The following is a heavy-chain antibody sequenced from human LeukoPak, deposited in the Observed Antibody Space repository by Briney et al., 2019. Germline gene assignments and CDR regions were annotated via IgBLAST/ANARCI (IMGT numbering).Heavy chain of an antibody. V-gene: IGHV1-69*05. CDR3: ASLDCFHY. CDR2: IISLFDTA. CDR1: GGTFSSYD. J-gene: IGHJ4*02. Sequence: SVKVFCKVCGGTFSSYDISWVRRAPGRGREWMVGIISLFDTANYAQKSQRRDTITTAEYTSSAYCALGRLRSAATAVYYWASLDCFHYWGQGTLVIFSS.